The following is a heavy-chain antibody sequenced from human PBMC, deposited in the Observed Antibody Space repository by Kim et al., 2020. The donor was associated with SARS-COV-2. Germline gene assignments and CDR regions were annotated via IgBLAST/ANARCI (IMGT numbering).Heavy chain of an antibody. J-gene: IGHJ4*02. CDR1: GYTFTDYY. V-gene: IGHV1-2*02. D-gene: IGHD3-10*01. CDR3: ATGSRFFDF. CDR2: INPNRGDT. Sequence: ASVKVSCKASGYTFTDYYLYWVRQAPGQGLEWMGWINPNRGDTHYAQNFQGRVTVTRDTSISTVYMEVSNLKSDDTAVYYCATGSRFFDFWGQGPPVTVSS.